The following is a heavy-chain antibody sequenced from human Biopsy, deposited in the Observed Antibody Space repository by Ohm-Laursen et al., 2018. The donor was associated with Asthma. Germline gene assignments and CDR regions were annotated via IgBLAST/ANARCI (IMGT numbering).Heavy chain of an antibody. D-gene: IGHD1-26*01. J-gene: IGHJ6*02. CDR2: IIPIFGTA. Sequence: SSVKVSCKASGDSFSNYAISWVRQAPGRGLEWMGGIIPIFGTANYAQKFQGRVTITADESTSTAYMELSSLRSEDTAVYYCARDEGIVGATPDDAPYYYYYGMDVWGQGTTVTVSS. CDR1: GDSFSNYA. CDR3: ARDEGIVGATPDDAPYYYYYGMDV. V-gene: IGHV1-69*01.